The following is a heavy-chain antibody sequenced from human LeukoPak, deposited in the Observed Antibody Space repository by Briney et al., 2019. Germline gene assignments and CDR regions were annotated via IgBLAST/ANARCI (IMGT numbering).Heavy chain of an antibody. Sequence: ASVKVSCKASGYTFTVYYMHWVRHAPGQGLEWMGWINPNSGGTNYAQKFQGRVTMTRDTSISTAYMELSRLRSDDTAVYYCARDRTAMVDYWGQGTLVTVSS. D-gene: IGHD5-18*01. J-gene: IGHJ4*02. V-gene: IGHV1-2*02. CDR2: INPNSGGT. CDR3: ARDRTAMVDY. CDR1: GYTFTVYY.